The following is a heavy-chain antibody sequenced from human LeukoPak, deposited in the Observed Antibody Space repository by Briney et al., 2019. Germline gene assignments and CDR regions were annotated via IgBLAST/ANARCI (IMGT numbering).Heavy chain of an antibody. Sequence: GGSLRLSCAASGFTFSSYSMNWVRQAPGKGLEWVSPISSSSSYTYYADSVKGRFTISRDNSKNTLYLQMNSLRAEDTALYYCAREGIAAAGTGYFDYWGQGTLVTVSS. D-gene: IGHD6-13*01. J-gene: IGHJ4*02. CDR2: ISSSSSYT. CDR3: AREGIAAAGTGYFDY. V-gene: IGHV3-21*04. CDR1: GFTFSSYS.